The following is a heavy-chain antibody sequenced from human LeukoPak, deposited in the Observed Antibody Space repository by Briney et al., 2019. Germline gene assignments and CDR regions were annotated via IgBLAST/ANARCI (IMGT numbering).Heavy chain of an antibody. D-gene: IGHD3-16*01. J-gene: IGHJ4*02. CDR3: ATDPRLRLKDQGSYVC. Sequence: ASVKVSCKVSGYTLTELSMHWVRQAPGQGLEGMGGFDPEDGETIYAQKFQGRVTMTGDTSTDTAYMELSSLRSEDTAVYYCATDPRLRLKDQGSYVCWGQGTLVTVSS. CDR1: GYTLTELS. V-gene: IGHV1-24*01. CDR2: FDPEDGET.